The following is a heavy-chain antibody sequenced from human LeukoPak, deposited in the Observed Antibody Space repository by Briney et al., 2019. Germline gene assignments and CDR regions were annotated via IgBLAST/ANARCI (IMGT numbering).Heavy chain of an antibody. J-gene: IGHJ5*02. Sequence: PSETLSLTCTVSGYSISSGHYWGWIRPRPGKGLEWIGNMYHSGSTYYNPPLKSRVTISEDTSTNQFSLKLRSVAAADTAVYYCARGPRFGELLWHWFDPWGQGTLVTVSS. CDR3: ARGPRFGELLWHWFDP. CDR1: GYSISSGHY. V-gene: IGHV4-38-2*02. CDR2: MYHSGST. D-gene: IGHD3-10*01.